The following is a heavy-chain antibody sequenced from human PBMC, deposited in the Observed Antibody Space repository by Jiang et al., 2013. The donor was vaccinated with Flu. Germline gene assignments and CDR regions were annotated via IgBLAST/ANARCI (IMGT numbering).Heavy chain of an antibody. CDR1: GYSFTSYW. Sequence: GAEVKKPGESLRISCKGSGYSFTSYWISWVRQMPGKGLEWMGRIDPSDSYTNYSPSFQGHVTISADKSISTAYLQWSSLKASDTAMYYCARRDAYCGGDCYFHVVDYWGPGNPGHRLL. CDR2: IDPSDSYT. V-gene: IGHV5-10-1*01. CDR3: ARRDAYCGGDCYFHVVDY. J-gene: IGHJ4*02. D-gene: IGHD2-21*02.